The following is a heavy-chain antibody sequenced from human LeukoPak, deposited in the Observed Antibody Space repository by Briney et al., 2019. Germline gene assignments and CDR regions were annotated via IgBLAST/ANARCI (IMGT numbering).Heavy chain of an antibody. CDR2: MDPNSGDT. CDR1: GYTVTNFQ. D-gene: IGHD5-12*01. J-gene: IGHJ4*02. V-gene: IGHV1-8*01. CDR3: AIGGGYGKIDF. Sequence: GASVKVSCKASGYTVTNFQINWVRQATGQGLEWMGWMDPNSGDTGYAPEFQGRVTMTRDTSISTAYMELSSAEDTAVYYCAIGGGYGKIDFWGQGTLVTVSS.